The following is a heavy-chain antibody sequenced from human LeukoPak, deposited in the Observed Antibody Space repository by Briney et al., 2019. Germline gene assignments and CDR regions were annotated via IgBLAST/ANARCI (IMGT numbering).Heavy chain of an antibody. CDR3: ARAPAGVTMVRGVIDY. V-gene: IGHV4-34*01. Sequence: SETLSLXCAVYGGSFSGYYWSWIRQPPGKGLEWIGEINHSGSTNYNPSLKSRVTISVDTSKNQFSLKLSSVTAADTAVYYCARAPAGVTMVRGVIDYWGRGTLVTVSS. CDR1: GGSFSGYY. CDR2: INHSGST. J-gene: IGHJ4*02. D-gene: IGHD3-10*01.